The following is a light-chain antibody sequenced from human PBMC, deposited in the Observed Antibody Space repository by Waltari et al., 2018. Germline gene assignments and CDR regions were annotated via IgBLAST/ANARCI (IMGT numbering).Light chain of an antibody. CDR2: GAS. J-gene: IGKJ1*01. Sequence: IVMTQAPATLSVSPGERPTLSCRASQSVSTNLAWYQQKPCQALRLLIYGASPRATGIPDRFRGSGSGTEFTLTISSMQSEELAVYYCQQYNNWPKTFG. CDR3: QQYNNWPKT. V-gene: IGKV3-15*01. CDR1: QSVSTN.